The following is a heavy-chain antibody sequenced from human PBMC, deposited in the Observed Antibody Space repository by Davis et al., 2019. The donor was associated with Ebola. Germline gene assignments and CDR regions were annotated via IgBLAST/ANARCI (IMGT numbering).Heavy chain of an antibody. CDR3: AREETYSGTYYIDY. D-gene: IGHD1-26*01. Sequence: SETLSLTCAVYGGSFSGYYWSWIRQPPGKGLEWIGYIYYSGSTNYNPPLKSRVTISVDMSKNQFSLKLSSVTAADTAVYYCAREETYSGTYYIDYWGQGTLVTVSS. V-gene: IGHV4-59*01. J-gene: IGHJ4*02. CDR2: IYYSGST. CDR1: GGSFSGYY.